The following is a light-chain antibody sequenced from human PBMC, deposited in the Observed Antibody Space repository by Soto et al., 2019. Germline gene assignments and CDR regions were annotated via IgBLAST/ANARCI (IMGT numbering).Light chain of an antibody. Sequence: QSALTQPASVSGSPGQSITISCTGTSSDVGSYNLVSWYQQHPGKAPKLMTYEVSKRPSGVSNRFSGSKSGNTASLTISGLQAEDEADYYCCSYAGSSTFWVFGTGTKVTV. CDR3: CSYAGSSTFWV. J-gene: IGLJ1*01. V-gene: IGLV2-23*02. CDR1: SSDVGSYNL. CDR2: EVS.